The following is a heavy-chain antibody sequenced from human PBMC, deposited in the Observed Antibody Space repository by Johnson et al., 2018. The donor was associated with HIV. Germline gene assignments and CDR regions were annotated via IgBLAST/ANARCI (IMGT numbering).Heavy chain of an antibody. CDR3: AKEGWAAAQEGWGAFDI. D-gene: IGHD6-13*01. J-gene: IGHJ3*02. CDR2: IGTAGDT. V-gene: IGHV3-13*01. Sequence: VQLVESGGGLVQPGGSLRLSCAASGFTFSSYDMHWVRQATGKGLEWVSAIGTAGDTYYPGSVKGRFTISRENAKNTLYLQMNSLRAEDTAVYYCAKEGWAAAQEGWGAFDIWGQGTMVTVSS. CDR1: GFTFSSYD.